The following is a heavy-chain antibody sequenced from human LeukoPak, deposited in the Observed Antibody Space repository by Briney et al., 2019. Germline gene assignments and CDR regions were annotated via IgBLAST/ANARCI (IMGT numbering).Heavy chain of an antibody. V-gene: IGHV3-23*01. Sequence: GGSLRLSCAASGLTFSSYAMSWVRQAPGKGLQWVSTISGSGGSTYVADSVKGRFTISRDKSQSTLSLQMNSLRAEDTAVYYCVKGHTVTIDGVDAFDIWGQGTMVTVSS. CDR2: ISGSGGST. D-gene: IGHD4-17*01. CDR3: VKGHTVTIDGVDAFDI. J-gene: IGHJ3*02. CDR1: GLTFSSYA.